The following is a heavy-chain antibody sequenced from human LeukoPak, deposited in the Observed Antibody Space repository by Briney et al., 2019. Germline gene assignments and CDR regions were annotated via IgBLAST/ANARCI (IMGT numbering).Heavy chain of an antibody. J-gene: IGHJ5*02. CDR2: ISSSSSYI. CDR1: GFTFSSYS. V-gene: IGHV3-21*01. Sequence: GGSLRLSYAASGFTFSSYSMNWVRQAPGKGLEWDSSISSSSSYIYYADSVKGRFTISRDNAKNSLYLQMNSLRAEDTAVYYCARARDSYNWFDPWGQGTLVTVSS. CDR3: ARARDSYNWFDP.